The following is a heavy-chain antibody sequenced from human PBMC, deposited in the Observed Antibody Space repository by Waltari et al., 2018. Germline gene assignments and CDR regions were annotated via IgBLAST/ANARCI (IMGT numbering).Heavy chain of an antibody. V-gene: IGHV3-33*01. D-gene: IGHD5-18*01. CDR1: GFTFSSYG. Sequence: QVQLVESGGGVVQPGRSLRLSCAASGFTFSSYGMHWVRQAPGKGLEWVAVIWYDGSNKYYADSVKGRFTISRDNSKNTLYLQMNSLRAEDTAVYYCARDQTVYSSRLYGMDVWGQGTTVTVSS. J-gene: IGHJ6*02. CDR3: ARDQTVYSSRLYGMDV. CDR2: IWYDGSNK.